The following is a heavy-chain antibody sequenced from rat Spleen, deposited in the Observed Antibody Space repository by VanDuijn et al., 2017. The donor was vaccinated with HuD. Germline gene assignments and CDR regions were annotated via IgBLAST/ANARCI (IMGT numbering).Heavy chain of an antibody. CDR3: TRDRTVAFDY. Sequence: EVQLVESGGGLVQPGRSMKFSCTASGFTFSNYYMAWVRQAPTKGLEWVASISTGSTNTYYRDSVKGRFTISRDNAKSTLYLQMDSLRSEDTATYYCTRDRTVAFDYWGQGVMVTVSS. V-gene: IGHV5-25*01. D-gene: IGHD1-1*01. CDR2: ISTGSTNT. CDR1: GFTFSNYY. J-gene: IGHJ2*01.